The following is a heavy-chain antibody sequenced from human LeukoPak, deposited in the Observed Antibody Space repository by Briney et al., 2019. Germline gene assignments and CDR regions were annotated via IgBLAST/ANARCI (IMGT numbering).Heavy chain of an antibody. CDR3: ARGMGKRDRTSFDY. CDR1: GYTFTGYY. J-gene: IGHJ4*02. CDR2: INPNSGGT. V-gene: IGHV1-2*02. D-gene: IGHD1-1*01. Sequence: GASVKVSCKASGYTFTGYYMHWVRQAPGQGLEWMGWINPNSGGTNYAQKFQGRVTMTRDTSISTAYMELSGLRSDDTAVYYCARGMGKRDRTSFDYWGQGTLVTVSS.